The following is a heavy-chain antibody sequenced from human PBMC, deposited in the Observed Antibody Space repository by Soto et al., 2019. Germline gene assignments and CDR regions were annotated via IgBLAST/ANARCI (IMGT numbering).Heavy chain of an antibody. J-gene: IGHJ6*02. CDR3: ATYIPGVRYYGMDV. CDR2: IGESGTPT. CDR1: GFTFSSYA. Sequence: EVQLLASGGGLVQPGGSLRLSCAASGFTFSSYAMKWVRQAPGKGLEWVSLIGESGTPTYYANSVKGRFTISRDNSGNTRFLEMYSLRAEDTAVYYCATYIPGVRYYGMDVWGQGSTVTVSS. D-gene: IGHD2-2*02. V-gene: IGHV3-23*01.